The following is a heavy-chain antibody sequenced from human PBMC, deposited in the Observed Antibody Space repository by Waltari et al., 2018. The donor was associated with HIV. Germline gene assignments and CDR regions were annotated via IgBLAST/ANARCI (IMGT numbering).Heavy chain of an antibody. J-gene: IGHJ2*01. Sequence: QVHLEQSAAAVKKPGSSVKVSCKASGYFFNDYYIHWVRQTPGQGPEWMGYINPRTGGTNYALKFQDRVSLTTETTISTAYLHLRRLHIDDTVTYFCAREGWIQLWLFVCGRGTRVTVSS. V-gene: IGHV1-2*02. CDR2: INPRTGGT. CDR1: GYFFNDYY. CDR3: AREGWIQLWLFV. D-gene: IGHD5-18*01.